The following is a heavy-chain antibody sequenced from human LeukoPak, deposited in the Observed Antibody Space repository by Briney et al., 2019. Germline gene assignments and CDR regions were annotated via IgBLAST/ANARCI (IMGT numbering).Heavy chain of an antibody. Sequence: PSETLSLTCAVYGGSFSGYYWSWIRQPPGKGLEWIGYIYYSGSTNYNPSLKSRVTISVDTSKNQFSLKLSSVTAADTAVYYCARRLGTMVRGDKYYYYYYMDVWGKGTTVTVSS. V-gene: IGHV4-59*01. J-gene: IGHJ6*03. CDR1: GGSFSGYY. D-gene: IGHD3-10*01. CDR3: ARRLGTMVRGDKYYYYYYMDV. CDR2: IYYSGST.